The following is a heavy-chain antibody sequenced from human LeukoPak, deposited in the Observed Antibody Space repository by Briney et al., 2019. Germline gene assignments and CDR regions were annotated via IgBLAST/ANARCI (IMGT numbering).Heavy chain of an antibody. D-gene: IGHD5-18*01. CDR1: GFTFSSYA. CDR2: ISGSGGST. Sequence: GGSLRLSCAASGFTFSSYAMSWVRQAPGKGLEWVSAISGSGGSTYYADSVKGRFTISRDNSKNTLYLQMNSLRAEDTAVYYCAKKRGMQLWQYYFDYWGQGTLATVSS. J-gene: IGHJ4*02. CDR3: AKKRGMQLWQYYFDY. V-gene: IGHV3-23*01.